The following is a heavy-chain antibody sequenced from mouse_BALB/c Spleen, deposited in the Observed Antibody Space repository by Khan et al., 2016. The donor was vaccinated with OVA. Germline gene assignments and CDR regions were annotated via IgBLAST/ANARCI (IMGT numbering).Heavy chain of an antibody. D-gene: IGHD2-1*01. V-gene: IGHV1-7*01. CDR1: GYTFATYW. CDR3: TRRGPYGIFTY. J-gene: IGHJ3*01. Sequence: QVQLKQSGADLAKPGASLEMSCKASGYTFATYWIHWVKQRPGQGLEWIGYTDPSTGYTEYNQKFKDKATLTADKSSSTAYMQLSSLTSEDSAVYYCTRRGPYGIFTYWGQGTLVTVSA. CDR2: TDPSTGYT.